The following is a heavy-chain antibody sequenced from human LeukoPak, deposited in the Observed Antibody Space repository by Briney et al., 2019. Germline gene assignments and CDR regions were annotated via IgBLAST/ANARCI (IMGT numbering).Heavy chain of an antibody. D-gene: IGHD2-15*01. Sequence: GSLILCCTASGFTFSSYAMSRVRKAPGKVMESVSAISSRGGSTYYADSVKGRFTISRDNSKNTLYLQMNSLRAEDTAVYYCAKEKLYCSGGSCYSGYYFDYWGQGTLVTVSS. CDR2: ISSRGGST. V-gene: IGHV3-23*01. CDR3: AKEKLYCSGGSCYSGYYFDY. J-gene: IGHJ4*02. CDR1: GFTFSSYA.